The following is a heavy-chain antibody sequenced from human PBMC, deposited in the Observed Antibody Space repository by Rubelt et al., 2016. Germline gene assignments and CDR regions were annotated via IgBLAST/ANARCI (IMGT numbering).Heavy chain of an antibody. J-gene: IGHJ4*02. Sequence: GWIRQPPGKGLEWIGSIYYSGSTYYNPSLKSRVTISVDTSKNQFSLKLNSVTAADTAVYYCALLHLSSGWPFDYWGQGTLVTVSS. CDR3: ALLHLSSGWPFDY. V-gene: IGHV4-39*07. D-gene: IGHD6-19*01. CDR2: IYYSGST.